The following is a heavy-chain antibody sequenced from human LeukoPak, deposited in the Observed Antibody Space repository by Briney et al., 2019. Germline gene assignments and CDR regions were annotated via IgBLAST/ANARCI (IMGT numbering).Heavy chain of an antibody. V-gene: IGHV4-4*07. Sequence: SETLSLTCTVSGGSISSYYWSWIRQPAGKGLEWIGRIYTIGSTNYNPSLKSRVTMSVDTSKNQFSLKLSSVTAADTAVYYCARVSGSSNPYYYYYMDVWGKGTTVTVSS. D-gene: IGHD6-19*01. CDR1: GGSISSYY. CDR3: ARVSGSSNPYYYYYMDV. J-gene: IGHJ6*03. CDR2: IYTIGST.